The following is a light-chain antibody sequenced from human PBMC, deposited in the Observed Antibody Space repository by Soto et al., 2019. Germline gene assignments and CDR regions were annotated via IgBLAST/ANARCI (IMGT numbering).Light chain of an antibody. V-gene: IGKV3D-15*01. CDR2: DVS. Sequence: EIGLTQLAATLSLSPGERGTLXCRTSQSVRRYLAWYQQKPGQAPRLLIYDVSTRATGIPARFSGSGSGTKFTLRISSLQSEDFAVYYCQQYNNWPITFGQGTRLEIK. CDR3: QQYNNWPIT. J-gene: IGKJ5*01. CDR1: QSVRRY.